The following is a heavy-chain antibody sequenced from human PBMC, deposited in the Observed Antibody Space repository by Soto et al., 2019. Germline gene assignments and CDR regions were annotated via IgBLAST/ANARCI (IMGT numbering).Heavy chain of an antibody. CDR1: GFTFSNYW. Sequence: PGGSLRLSCAASGFTFSNYWMHWVRQAPGKGLVWISRMNSDGSNTVYADAVKGRFTISRDNAKNSLYLQMNSLRAEDTAVYYCARDVDCISTSCRSNYYGMDVWGQGTTVTVSS. CDR3: ARDVDCISTSCRSNYYGMDV. D-gene: IGHD2-2*01. J-gene: IGHJ6*02. CDR2: MNSDGSNT. V-gene: IGHV3-74*01.